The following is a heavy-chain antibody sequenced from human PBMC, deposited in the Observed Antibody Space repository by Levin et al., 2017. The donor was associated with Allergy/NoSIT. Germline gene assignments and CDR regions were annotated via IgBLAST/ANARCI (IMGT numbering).Heavy chain of an antibody. CDR2: IFHSGST. J-gene: IGHJ4*02. Sequence: PSETLSLTCAVSGGSISSGGHSWSWIRQPPGKGLEWIGYIFHSGSTYYNPSLKSRVTISVDRSKNQFSLKLSSVTAADTAVYYCARGWIPAPLDYWGQGTLVTVSS. CDR3: ARGWIPAPLDY. V-gene: IGHV4-30-2*01. CDR1: GGSISSGGHS. D-gene: IGHD5-12*01.